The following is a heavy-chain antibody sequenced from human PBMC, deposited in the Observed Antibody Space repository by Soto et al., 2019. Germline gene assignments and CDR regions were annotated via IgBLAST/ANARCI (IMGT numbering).Heavy chain of an antibody. V-gene: IGHV4-59*08. D-gene: IGHD3-10*01. CDR3: AGGSGTPDYYYYGMDV. CDR2: IYYSGST. J-gene: IGHJ6*02. CDR1: GGSISSYY. Sequence: PSETLSLTCTVSGGSISSYYWSWIRQPPGKGLEWIGYIYYSGSTNYNPSLKSRVTISVDTSKNQFSLKLSSVTAADTAVYYCAGGSGTPDYYYYGMDVWGQGTTVTVSS.